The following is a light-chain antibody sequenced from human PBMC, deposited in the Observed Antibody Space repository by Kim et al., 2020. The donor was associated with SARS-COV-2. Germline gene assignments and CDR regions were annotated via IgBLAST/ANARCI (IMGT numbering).Light chain of an antibody. J-gene: IGLJ1*01. CDR3: QSYDTSLSGLYV. CDR2: RDI. CDR1: SSNIGAGFD. Sequence: VTSSCSGSSSNIGAGFDVHWYQQVPGAAPKLLIFRDINRPSGVPDRFSGSKSGSAASLDITGLQAEDEADYYCQSYDTSLSGLYVFGTGTKVTVL. V-gene: IGLV1-40*01.